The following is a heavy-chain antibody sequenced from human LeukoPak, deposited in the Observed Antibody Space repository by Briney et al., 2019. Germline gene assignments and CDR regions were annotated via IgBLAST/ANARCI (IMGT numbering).Heavy chain of an antibody. CDR2: IRSKTDGGPT. CDR1: GFTVSNAW. V-gene: IGHV3-15*01. Sequence: GGSLRLSCAASGFTVSNAWMSWVRQAPGKGLECLGRIRSKTDGGPTDYAAPVKGRFTISRDDSKNTLYLQMHSLRTEDTAVYYCTIGGGTMSDWGQGTLVTVSS. D-gene: IGHD3-22*01. CDR3: TIGGGTMSD. J-gene: IGHJ4*02.